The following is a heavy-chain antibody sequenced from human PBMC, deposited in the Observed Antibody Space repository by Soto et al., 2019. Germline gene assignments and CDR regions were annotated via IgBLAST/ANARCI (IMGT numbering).Heavy chain of an antibody. CDR2: INTGDGNT. CDR1: GYTFNNYP. CDR3: TRDLYYFDSSAYYGHNWFDP. Sequence: ASVKVSCKASGYTFNNYPIHWVRQAPGQRLEWMGWINTGDGNTKYSQKFQGRVTITADESTSTAYMELTSLRSEDTAVYYCTRDLYYFDSSAYYGHNWFDPWGQGTRVTVSS. V-gene: IGHV1-3*04. D-gene: IGHD3-22*01. J-gene: IGHJ5*02.